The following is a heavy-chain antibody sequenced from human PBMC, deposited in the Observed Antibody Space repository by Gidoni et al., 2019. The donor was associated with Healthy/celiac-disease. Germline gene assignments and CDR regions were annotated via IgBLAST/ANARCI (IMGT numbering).Heavy chain of an antibody. Sequence: EVQLVESGGGLVKPGGSLRLCWAASGFTFSSYSMNWVSQAPGQGLECVSSISSSSSYIYYSDSVKGRFTISRDNAKNSLYLQMNSLRAEDTAVYYCARGGRDAAAVYWGQGTLVTVSS. D-gene: IGHD6-13*01. CDR2: ISSSSSYI. CDR1: GFTFSSYS. V-gene: IGHV3-21*01. J-gene: IGHJ4*02. CDR3: ARGGRDAAAVY.